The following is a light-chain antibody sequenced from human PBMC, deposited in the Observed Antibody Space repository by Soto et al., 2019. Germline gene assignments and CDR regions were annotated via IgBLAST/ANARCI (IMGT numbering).Light chain of an antibody. CDR1: QGISNY. V-gene: IGKV1-27*01. Sequence: DIQMTQSPSSLSASVGDRVTITCRASQGISNYLAWYQQKTGKVPKLLIYAASTLQSGVPSRFSGSGSGTDMTLTISSLQPEDVATYYCQNYDSAPQTFRQGTKVEIK. CDR3: QNYDSAPQT. CDR2: AAS. J-gene: IGKJ1*01.